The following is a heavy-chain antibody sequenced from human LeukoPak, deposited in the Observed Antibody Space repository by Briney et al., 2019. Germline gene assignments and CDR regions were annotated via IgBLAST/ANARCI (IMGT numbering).Heavy chain of an antibody. CDR3: ARHVQGGDAFDI. V-gene: IGHV4-39*01. D-gene: IGHD1-1*01. CDR1: GGSINSNNYC. J-gene: IGHJ3*02. CDR2: IYYSGST. Sequence: SETLSLTCTVSGGSINSNNYCWGWIRQPPGKGLEWIGSIYYSGSTYYNPSLKSRVTISVDTSKNQFSLKLSSVTAADTAVYYCARHVQGGDAFDIWGQGTMVTVSS.